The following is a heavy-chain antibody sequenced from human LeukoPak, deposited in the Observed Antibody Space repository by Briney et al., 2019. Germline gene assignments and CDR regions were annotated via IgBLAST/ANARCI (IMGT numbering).Heavy chain of an antibody. Sequence: GGSLRLSCAASGFTFSSYSMNWVRQAPGKGLEWVSSISSSSSYIYYADSVKGRFTISRDNAKNSLYLQMNNLRAEDTAVYYCARVGPSSTSCYYWGQGTLVTVSS. CDR1: GFTFSSYS. D-gene: IGHD2-2*01. CDR3: ARVGPSSTSCYY. CDR2: ISSSSSYI. V-gene: IGHV3-21*01. J-gene: IGHJ4*02.